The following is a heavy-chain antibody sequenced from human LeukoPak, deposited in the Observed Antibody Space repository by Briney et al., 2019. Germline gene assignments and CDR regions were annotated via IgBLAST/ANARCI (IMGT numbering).Heavy chain of an antibody. J-gene: IGHJ4*02. V-gene: IGHV4-59*01. Sequence: SETLSLTCTVSGGSISSYYWGWIRQPPGTGLEWIGYIYYSGSTNYNPSLKSRVTISVDTSKNQFSLKLSSVTAADTAVYYCAVYDSSGYYYVYWGQGTLVTVSS. CDR3: AVYDSSGYYYVY. D-gene: IGHD3-22*01. CDR1: GGSISSYY. CDR2: IYYSGST.